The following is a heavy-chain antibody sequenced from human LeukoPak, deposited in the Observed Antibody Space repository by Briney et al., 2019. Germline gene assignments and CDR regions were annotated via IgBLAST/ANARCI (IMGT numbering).Heavy chain of an antibody. CDR1: GFTFSTYS. D-gene: IGHD2-2*03. CDR2: INGGGDHT. Sequence: AGGSLRLSCAASGFTFSTYSMNWVRQAPGKGLEWVSAINGGGDHTYYADSVKGRFTISRDNSKNTLYFHLNSLRADDTAVYYCARRDVLNGEWIFFDHWGQGTLVTVSS. J-gene: IGHJ4*02. CDR3: ARRDVLNGEWIFFDH. V-gene: IGHV3-23*01.